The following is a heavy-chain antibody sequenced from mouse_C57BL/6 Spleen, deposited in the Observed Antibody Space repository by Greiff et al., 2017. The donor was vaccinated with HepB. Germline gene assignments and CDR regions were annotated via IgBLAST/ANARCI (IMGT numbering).Heavy chain of an antibody. CDR3: ARGVDGSALDY. CDR1: GFTFSDYG. Sequence: EVMLVESGGGLVKPGGSLKLSCAASGFTFSDYGMHWVRQAPEKGLEWVAYISSGSSTIYYTDTVKGRFTISRDNATNTLFLQMTSLRSEDTAMYYCARGVDGSALDYWGQGTSVTVSS. D-gene: IGHD1-1*02. J-gene: IGHJ4*01. V-gene: IGHV5-17*01. CDR2: ISSGSSTI.